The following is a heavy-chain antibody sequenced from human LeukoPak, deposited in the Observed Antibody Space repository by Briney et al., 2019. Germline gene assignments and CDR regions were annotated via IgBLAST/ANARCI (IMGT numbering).Heavy chain of an antibody. J-gene: IGHJ5*02. CDR2: IYYTGST. D-gene: IGHD2-21*01. V-gene: IGHV4-59*12. Sequence: SETLSLTCTVSGDSISSYYWSWIRHPPGKGLGWIGYIYYTGSTNYNPSLESRVIISVDRSKSQFSLKPSAVTAADTAVYYCAREPTYSRFDPWGQGTLVTVSS. CDR3: AREPTYSRFDP. CDR1: GDSISSYY.